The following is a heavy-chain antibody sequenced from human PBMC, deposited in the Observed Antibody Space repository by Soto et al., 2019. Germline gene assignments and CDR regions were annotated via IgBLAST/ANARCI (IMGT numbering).Heavy chain of an antibody. CDR1: GFTFSSYG. J-gene: IGHJ4*02. CDR2: IWYDGSNK. V-gene: IGHV3-33*01. Sequence: PGGSLRLSCAASGFTFSSYGMHWVRQAPGKGLEWVAVIWYDGSNKYYADSVKGRFTISRDNSKNTLYLQMNSLRAEDTAVYYCARDRDGYNLDYWCQGTLVTVSS. CDR3: ARDRDGYNLDY. D-gene: IGHD5-12*01.